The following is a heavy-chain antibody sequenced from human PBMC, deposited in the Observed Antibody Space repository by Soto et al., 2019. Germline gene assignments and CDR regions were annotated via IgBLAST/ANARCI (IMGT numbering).Heavy chain of an antibody. D-gene: IGHD6-25*01. CDR3: ARVPFGSGGDY. CDR2: LYSGGST. V-gene: IGHV4-39*02. CDR1: GGSIGSSDYY. Sequence: QLQLQESGPGLVKPSETLSLTCTVSGGSIGSSDYYWAWIRQPPGKGLEWIGTLYSGGSTYSNPSLQSRVSISVYTSMNYFSLRLRSVTAADTAVYYCARVPFGSGGDYWGQGILVTVSA. J-gene: IGHJ4*02.